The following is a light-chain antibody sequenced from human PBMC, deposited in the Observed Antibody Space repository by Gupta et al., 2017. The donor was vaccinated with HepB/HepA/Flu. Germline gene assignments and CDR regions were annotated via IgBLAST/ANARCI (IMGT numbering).Light chain of an antibody. CDR2: EVS. Sequence: QSALTQPPSVSGSPGQSVTISCTGASSDVGSYYRVSWYQQPPGTAPKLIIYEVSNRPSGVPDRFSGSKSGNTASLTISGLQAEDEADYYCSSYTSSSTFVFGTGTKVTVL. V-gene: IGLV2-18*02. J-gene: IGLJ1*01. CDR3: SSYTSSSTFV. CDR1: SSDVGSYYR.